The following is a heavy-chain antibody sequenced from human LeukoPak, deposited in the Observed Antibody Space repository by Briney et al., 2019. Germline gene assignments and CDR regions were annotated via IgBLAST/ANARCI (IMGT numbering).Heavy chain of an antibody. J-gene: IGHJ4*02. V-gene: IGHV3-30*18. CDR1: GFTFSNYG. CDR2: ISDDGSNK. D-gene: IGHD6-19*01. CDR3: AKDALGSSGWYGDY. Sequence: PGRSLRLSCAASGFTFSNYGTHWVRQAPGKGLEWVALISDDGSNKNYADSVKGRFTISRDNSKNTLYLQMNSLKPEDTAVYYCAKDALGSSGWYGDYWGQGTPVTVSS.